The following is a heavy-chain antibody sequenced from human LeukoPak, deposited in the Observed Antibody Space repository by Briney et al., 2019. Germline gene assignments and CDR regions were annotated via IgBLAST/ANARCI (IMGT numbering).Heavy chain of an antibody. D-gene: IGHD1/OR15-1a*01. CDR3: AKDLRKVNTRYYYYYGMDV. CDR2: ISYDGSNK. J-gene: IGHJ6*04. CDR1: GFTLSSYG. V-gene: IGHV3-30*18. Sequence: RGGSLRLSCAPSGFTLSSYGMHGVRQAPGRGLECVAVISYDGSNKYYADSVSGRLTISRDNSKNTLYLQMHSLRDEDTAVHYCAKDLRKVNTRYYYYYGMDVWGKGTTVTVSS.